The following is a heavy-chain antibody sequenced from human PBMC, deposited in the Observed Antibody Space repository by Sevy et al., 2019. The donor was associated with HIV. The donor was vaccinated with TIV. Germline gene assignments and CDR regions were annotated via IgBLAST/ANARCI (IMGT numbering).Heavy chain of an antibody. V-gene: IGHV4-59*01. Sequence: SETLSLTCTGSGCSISSYYWNWIRQPPGKGLEWIGYIYYSGSTNYNPSLKSRVTISVDTSKNQFSLQLSSVTAADTAVYYFARCVNSGDFYYNWFDPWGQGTLVTVSS. CDR1: GCSISSYY. CDR2: IYYSGST. CDR3: ARCVNSGDFYYNWFDP. D-gene: IGHD2-21*02. J-gene: IGHJ5*02.